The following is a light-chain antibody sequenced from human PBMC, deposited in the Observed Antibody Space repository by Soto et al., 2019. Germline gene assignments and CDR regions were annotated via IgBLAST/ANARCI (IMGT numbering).Light chain of an antibody. CDR2: DAS. CDR1: QSVSSY. CDR3: QQRSKWPIP. V-gene: IGKV3-11*01. Sequence: VVLTQSPAALSLSPGGRATLSCRASQSVSSYLAWYHQKPGQAPRLLIYDASNRATGIPARFSGSGSGTDFTLTISSLEPEDFAVYYCQQRSKWPIPFGQGTRLEIK. J-gene: IGKJ5*01.